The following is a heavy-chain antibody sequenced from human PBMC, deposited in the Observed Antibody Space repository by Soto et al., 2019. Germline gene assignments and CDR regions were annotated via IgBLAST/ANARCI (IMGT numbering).Heavy chain of an antibody. CDR1: GFTFSSYG. J-gene: IGHJ4*02. D-gene: IGHD3-22*01. V-gene: IGHV3-30*18. Sequence: GVSLRLSCAASGFTFSSYGMHWVRQAPGKGLEWVAVISYDGSNKYYADSVKGRFTISRDNSKNTLYLQMNSLRAEDTAVYYCAKSLFGNYFGSSAYYSYFDYWGQGTLVTVSS. CDR3: AKSLFGNYFGSSAYYSYFDY. CDR2: ISYDGSNK.